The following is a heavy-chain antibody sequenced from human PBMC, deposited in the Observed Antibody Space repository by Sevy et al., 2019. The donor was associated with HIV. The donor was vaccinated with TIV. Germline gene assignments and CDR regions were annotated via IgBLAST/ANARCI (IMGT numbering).Heavy chain of an antibody. D-gene: IGHD1-20*01. CDR3: ARLTRTFPPTRSFDY. V-gene: IGHV4-61*01. J-gene: IGHJ4*02. CDR2: IYYSGST. Sequence: SETLSLTCTVSGGSVSSGSYYWSWIRQPPGKGLEWIGYIYYSGSTNYHPSLKSRVTISVDTSKNQFSLKLSSVTAADTAVYYCARLTRTFPPTRSFDYWGQGTLVTVSS. CDR1: GGSVSSGSYY.